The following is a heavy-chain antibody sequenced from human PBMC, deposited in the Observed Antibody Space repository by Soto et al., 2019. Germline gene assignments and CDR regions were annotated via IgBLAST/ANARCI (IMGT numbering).Heavy chain of an antibody. CDR3: AREAILFSGVIVFYGMDV. J-gene: IGHJ6*01. V-gene: IGHV1-8*01. CDR2: INASSGNT. Sequence: QVQLVQSGAEVKKPGASVKVSCKASGYSFTRHDINWVRQAPGQGLEWMGWINASSGNTGYAQRFLGRLTMTTDTSKSTADMELSGLKSEDTAIYYSAREAILFSGVIVFYGMDVGGHGTTVTVTS. D-gene: IGHD3-3*01. CDR1: GYSFTRHD.